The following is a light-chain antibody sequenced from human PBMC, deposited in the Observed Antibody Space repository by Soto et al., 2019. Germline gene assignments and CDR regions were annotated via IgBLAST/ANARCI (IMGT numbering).Light chain of an antibody. CDR1: SPNIGARYD. V-gene: IGLV1-40*01. Sequence: QSVLTQPPSVSGAPGQRVTISCTGSSPNIGARYDVHWYQQLPGTAPKLLIYGNSNRPSGVPDRFSGSKSGTSASLAITGLQAEDEADYYCQSYDSSLSGYVVFGGGTKLTVL. CDR3: QSYDSSLSGYVV. CDR2: GNS. J-gene: IGLJ2*01.